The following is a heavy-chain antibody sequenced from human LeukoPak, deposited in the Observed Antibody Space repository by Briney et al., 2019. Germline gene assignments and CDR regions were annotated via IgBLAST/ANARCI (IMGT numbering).Heavy chain of an antibody. J-gene: IGHJ4*02. CDR1: GFTVSSNY. CDR3: ANQNTARPYFAY. CDR2: IYSGGST. D-gene: IGHD5-18*01. Sequence: GGSLRLSCAASGFTVSSNYMSWVRQAPGKGLEWVSVIYSGGSTYYADSVKGRFTISRDNSKNTLYLQMNSLRAEDTAVYYCANQNTARPYFAYWGQGTLVTVSS. V-gene: IGHV3-53*01.